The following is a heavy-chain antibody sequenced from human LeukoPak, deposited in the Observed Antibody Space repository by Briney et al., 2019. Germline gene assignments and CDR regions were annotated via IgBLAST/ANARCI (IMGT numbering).Heavy chain of an antibody. CDR1: GFTFSDAA. CDR2: IRSKADTYAT. V-gene: IGHV3-73*01. D-gene: IGHD2-15*01. Sequence: PGGSLRLSCAASGFTFSDAAMHWVRQASGKGLEWVGRIRSKADTYATTYAAPVKGRFTISRDDSKNTAYLQMNSLKTEDTAVYYCTRLEGDCSSSSCPDYWGHGTLVTVSS. CDR3: TRLEGDCSSSSCPDY. J-gene: IGHJ4*01.